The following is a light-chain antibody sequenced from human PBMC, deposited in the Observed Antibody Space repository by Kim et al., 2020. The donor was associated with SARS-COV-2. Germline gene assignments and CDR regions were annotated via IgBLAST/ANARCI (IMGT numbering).Light chain of an antibody. CDR2: WAS. Sequence: DIVMTQSPDSLAVSLGGRATINCKSSQSVLYSSNNKSYLAWYQQKPGQPPKLLIYWASTRESGVPDRFSGSGSGTDFTLTISSLQAEDVAVYYCQQYYSSPLTFGGGTKLEI. J-gene: IGKJ4*01. CDR1: QSVLYSSNNKSY. CDR3: QQYYSSPLT. V-gene: IGKV4-1*01.